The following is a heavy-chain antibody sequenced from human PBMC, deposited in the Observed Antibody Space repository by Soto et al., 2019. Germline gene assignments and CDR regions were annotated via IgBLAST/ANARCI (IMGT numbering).Heavy chain of an antibody. CDR3: AYSSTPFDY. V-gene: IGHV3-23*01. Sequence: VRHAPGKGLEWVSAISGSGGSTYYADSVKGRFTISRDNSKNTLYLQMNSLRAEDTAVYYCAYSSTPFDYWGQGTLVTVSS. D-gene: IGHD6-13*01. J-gene: IGHJ4*02. CDR2: ISGSGGST.